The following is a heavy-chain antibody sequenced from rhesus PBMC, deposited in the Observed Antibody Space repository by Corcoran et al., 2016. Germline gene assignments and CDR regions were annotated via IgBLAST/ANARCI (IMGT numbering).Heavy chain of an antibody. J-gene: IGHJ2*01. V-gene: IGHV2-95*01. CDR1: GFSISTSGTG. CDR3: ARVYSSGWYFDL. Sequence: QVTLKESGPALVKPTQTLTLTCTFSGFSISTSGTGVGWSRQPPGKSLEWLASIYWNDSKYYSTSLKSRLTISKDPSNNQVVLTMTDMDPVDTATYYCARVYSSGWYFDLWGPGTPITISS. D-gene: IGHD4-23*01. CDR2: IYWNDSK.